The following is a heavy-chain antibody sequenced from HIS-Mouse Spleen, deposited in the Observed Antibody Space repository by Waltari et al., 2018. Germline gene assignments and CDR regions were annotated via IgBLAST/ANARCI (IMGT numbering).Heavy chain of an antibody. V-gene: IGHV3-30*18. D-gene: IGHD6-6*01. J-gene: IGHJ4*02. Sequence: QVQLVESGGGVVQPGRSLRLSCAASGFTFSSYGMHWVRQAPGKGLEWVAVISYDGSNKYYADSVKGRFTISRDNSKNTLYLQMNSLRAEDTAVYYCAKDWGIAARDYWGQGTLVTVSS. CDR2: ISYDGSNK. CDR1: GFTFSSYG. CDR3: AKDWGIAARDY.